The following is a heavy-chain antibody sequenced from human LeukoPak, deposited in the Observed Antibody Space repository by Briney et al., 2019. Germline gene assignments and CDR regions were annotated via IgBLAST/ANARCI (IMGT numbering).Heavy chain of an antibody. CDR2: INPAGGST. CDR3: ARGRGVHDSHTYDYFDY. Sequence: ASVKVSCTASGYTFTSYYIHWVRQAPGQGLEWMGIINPAGGSTTYAQKFQGSRLTLTRDTSTSTVYMELSSLRSGDTAVYYCARGRGVHDSHTYDYFDYWGQGSLVTVSS. D-gene: IGHD3-22*01. V-gene: IGHV1-46*01. CDR1: GYTFTSYY. J-gene: IGHJ4*02.